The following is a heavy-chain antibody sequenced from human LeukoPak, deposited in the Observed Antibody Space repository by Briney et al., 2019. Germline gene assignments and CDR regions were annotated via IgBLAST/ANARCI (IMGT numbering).Heavy chain of an antibody. CDR2: INWNGGST. CDR3: ARVAPIYSSDYMDV. Sequence: GGSLRLSCAASGFTFSSYSMNWVRQAPGKGLEWVSGINWNGGSTGYADSVKGRFTISRDNAKNSLYLQMNSLRAEDTALYYCARVAPIYSSDYMDVWGKGTTVTVSS. J-gene: IGHJ6*03. D-gene: IGHD6-25*01. CDR1: GFTFSSYS. V-gene: IGHV3-20*04.